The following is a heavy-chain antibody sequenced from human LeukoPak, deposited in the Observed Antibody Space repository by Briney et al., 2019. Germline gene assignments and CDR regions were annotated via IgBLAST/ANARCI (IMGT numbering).Heavy chain of an antibody. CDR1: GYNFANDY. CDR2: AYPGDSTRS. D-gene: IGHD3-22*01. Sequence: GESLKISCKGSGYNFANDYIGWVRQMPGKGLEWMGIAYPGDSTRSKYNPSFQGHVTLSADKSISTAYVQWSSLKASDTAVYYCASLTYYDPTHYFDYWGQGTLITVSS. J-gene: IGHJ4*02. CDR3: ASLTYYDPTHYFDY. V-gene: IGHV5-51*03.